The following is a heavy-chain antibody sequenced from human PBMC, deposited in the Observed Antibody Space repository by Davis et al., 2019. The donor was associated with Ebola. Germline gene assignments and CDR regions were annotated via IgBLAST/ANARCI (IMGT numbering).Heavy chain of an antibody. CDR3: ARGNGDYDY. J-gene: IGHJ4*02. D-gene: IGHD4-17*01. CDR1: GYTFTGYY. V-gene: IGHV1-18*04. Sequence: ASVTVSCMASGYTFTGYYLHWVRQAPGQGLEWMGWISAYNGNTNYAQKLQGRVTMTTDTSTSTAYMELRSLRSDDTAVYYCARGNGDYDYWGQGTLVTVSS. CDR2: ISAYNGNT.